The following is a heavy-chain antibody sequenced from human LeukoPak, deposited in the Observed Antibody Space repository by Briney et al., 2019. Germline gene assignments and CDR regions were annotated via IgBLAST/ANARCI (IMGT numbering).Heavy chain of an antibody. V-gene: IGHV4-39*01. CDR1: GGSISSSSYY. J-gene: IGHJ4*02. CDR3: ARSRGTFLPHDY. CDR2: IYYSGST. Sequence: PSETLSLTCTVSGGSISSSSYYWGWIRQPPGKGLEWIGSIYYSGSTYYNPSLKSRVTISVDTSKNQFSLKLSSVTAADTAVYYCARSRGTFLPHDYWGQGTLVTVSS. D-gene: IGHD3-16*01.